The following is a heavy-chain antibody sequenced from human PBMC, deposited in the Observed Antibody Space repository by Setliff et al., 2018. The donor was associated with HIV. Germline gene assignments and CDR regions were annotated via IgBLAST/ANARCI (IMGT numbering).Heavy chain of an antibody. CDR3: AREGHSGYDHFDY. V-gene: IGHV3-48*01. Sequence: PGGSLRLSCAASGFTFSSYSMNWVRQAPGKGLEWVSYISSSSSTIYYADSVKGRFTISRDNAKNSLYLQMNSLRAEDTAVYYCAREGHSGYDHFDYWGQGTQVTVSS. J-gene: IGHJ4*02. D-gene: IGHD5-12*01. CDR1: GFTFSSYS. CDR2: ISSSSSTI.